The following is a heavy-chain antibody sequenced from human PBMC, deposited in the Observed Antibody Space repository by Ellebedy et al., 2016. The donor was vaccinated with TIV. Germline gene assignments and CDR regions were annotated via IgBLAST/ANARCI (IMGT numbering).Heavy chain of an antibody. J-gene: IGHJ5*02. CDR3: ARGNTIFGPGS. V-gene: IGHV1-46*01. D-gene: IGHD3-3*01. Sequence: AASVKVSCKSSGYTFISDLIHWVRQAPGQGLEWMGIINPGGGGTSYAQKFQGRVTMTRDTSTSTVYMELSSVTAADTAVYYCARGNTIFGPGSWGQGTLVSVSS. CDR1: GYTFISDL. CDR2: INPGGGGT.